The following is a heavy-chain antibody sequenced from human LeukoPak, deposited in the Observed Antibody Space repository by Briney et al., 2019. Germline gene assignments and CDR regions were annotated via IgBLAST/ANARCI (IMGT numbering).Heavy chain of an antibody. V-gene: IGHV1-69*04. CDR2: IIPILGIA. Sequence: SVKVSCKASGGTFSSYAISWVRQAPGQGLEWMGRIIPILGIANYAQKFQGRVTITAGKSTSTAYMELSSLRSEDTAVYYCALGTYYYDSSGYIFDYWGQGTLVTVSS. J-gene: IGHJ4*02. CDR3: ALGTYYYDSSGYIFDY. D-gene: IGHD3-22*01. CDR1: GGTFSSYA.